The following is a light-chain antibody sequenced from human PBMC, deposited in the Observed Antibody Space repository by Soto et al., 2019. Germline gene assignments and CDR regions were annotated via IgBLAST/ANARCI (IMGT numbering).Light chain of an antibody. Sequence: DIQMTQSPSSLSMSVGARVTITCRASQNIGTSLNWYQMKLGRAPKLLIYSASTLQRGAPSRFSGGGSGTDFTLTINRLQPEDFATYSSQRSYNAPYTFSQGTMLEIK. CDR2: SAS. J-gene: IGKJ2*01. V-gene: IGKV1-39*01. CDR3: QRSYNAPYT. CDR1: QNIGTS.